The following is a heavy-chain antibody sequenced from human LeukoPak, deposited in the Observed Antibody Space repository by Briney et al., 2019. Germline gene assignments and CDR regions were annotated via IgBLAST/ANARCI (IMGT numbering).Heavy chain of an antibody. J-gene: IGHJ5*02. D-gene: IGHD6-19*01. Sequence: SETLSLTCTVSGGCISTYFWSWIRQPPGKGLEWIGYIYHDGTTDQNPSLKRRVTISADTSKNQISLKLTSVTAADTAVYYCGRGCTSGWYLYFDPWGQGTMVTVSS. CDR3: GRGCTSGWYLYFDP. CDR2: IYHDGTT. V-gene: IGHV4-59*01. CDR1: GGCISTYF.